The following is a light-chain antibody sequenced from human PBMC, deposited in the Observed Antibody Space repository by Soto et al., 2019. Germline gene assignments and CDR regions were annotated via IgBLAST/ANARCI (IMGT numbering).Light chain of an antibody. J-gene: IGLJ2*01. CDR2: EVT. CDR1: SSDVGGYNY. Sequence: QSVLTQPPSASGSPRQSVTISCTGTSSDVGGYNYVSWYQQHPGKAPKLMIYEVTKRPSGVPDRFSGSKSGNTASLTVSGLQAEDEADYYCSSYAGRNTVIFGGGTKLTVL. CDR3: SSYAGRNTVI. V-gene: IGLV2-8*01.